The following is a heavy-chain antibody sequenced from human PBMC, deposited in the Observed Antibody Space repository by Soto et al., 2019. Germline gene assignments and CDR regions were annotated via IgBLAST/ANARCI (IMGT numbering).Heavy chain of an antibody. CDR1: GYIFVNYG. J-gene: IGHJ6*02. Sequence: QVQLVQSGDEVRKPGSSVKVSCKASGYIFVNYGIAWVRQAPGQGLEWMGWISPNSGNTHYASKVQGRLTMITDTSTSTAYMELGSLTSYDTSVYYCAMVNNYVTPTPQDVWGQGTTVTVSS. V-gene: IGHV1-18*01. D-gene: IGHD3-16*01. CDR2: ISPNSGNT. CDR3: AMVNNYVTPTPQDV.